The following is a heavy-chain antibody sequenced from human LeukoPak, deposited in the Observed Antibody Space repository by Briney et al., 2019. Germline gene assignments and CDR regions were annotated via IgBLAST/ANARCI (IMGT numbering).Heavy chain of an antibody. J-gene: IGHJ4*02. CDR1: GFTFSSNG. Sequence: PGGSLRLSCAASGFTFSSNGMSWVRQAPGKGLEWVSGISGSGGSTYYADSVKGRFTISRDNSKNTLYLQMNSLRAEDTAVYYCARDGLDHGSGWYVDYWGQGTLVTVSS. V-gene: IGHV3-23*01. D-gene: IGHD6-19*01. CDR3: ARDGLDHGSGWYVDY. CDR2: ISGSGGST.